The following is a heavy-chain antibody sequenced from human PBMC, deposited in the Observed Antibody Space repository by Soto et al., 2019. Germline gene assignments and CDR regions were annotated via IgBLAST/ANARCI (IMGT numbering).Heavy chain of an antibody. CDR2: ISGSGGST. D-gene: IGHD6-19*01. CDR3: AKDNGIAVAGTCSDY. V-gene: IGHV3-23*01. J-gene: IGHJ4*02. Sequence: GGSLRLSCAASGFTFSSYAMSWVRQAPGKGLEWVSAISGSGGSTYYADSVKGRFTISRDNSKNTLYLQMNSLRAEDTAVYYCAKDNGIAVAGTCSDYWGQGTLVTVSS. CDR1: GFTFSSYA.